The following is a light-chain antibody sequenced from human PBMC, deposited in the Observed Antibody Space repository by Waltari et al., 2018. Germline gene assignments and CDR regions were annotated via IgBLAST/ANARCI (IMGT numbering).Light chain of an antibody. CDR2: DAS. Sequence: VLTQSPATLSLSPGERATLSCSASQSVSSYLVWYQQKADQAPRLLIYDASKRATGIPARFSGSGSGTDFTLTISSLEPEDFAIYYCQQRGDWPITFGQGTRLETK. CDR1: QSVSSY. CDR3: QQRGDWPIT. J-gene: IGKJ5*01. V-gene: IGKV3-11*01.